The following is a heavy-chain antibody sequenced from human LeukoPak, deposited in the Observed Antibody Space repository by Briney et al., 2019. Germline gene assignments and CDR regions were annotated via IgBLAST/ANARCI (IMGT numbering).Heavy chain of an antibody. CDR1: GYIFTSYD. CDR2: ISAYDGDT. D-gene: IGHD4-17*01. J-gene: IGHJ6*03. CDR3: ARAGRDYGTSRYYYYYMDV. Sequence: ASVKVSCKASGYIFTSYDINWVRQAPGQGLEWMGWISAYDGDTKYAQKFQGRVTMTTDTSTSTAYMELRSLRSDDTALYYCARAGRDYGTSRYYYYYMDVWGKGTTVTISS. V-gene: IGHV1-18*01.